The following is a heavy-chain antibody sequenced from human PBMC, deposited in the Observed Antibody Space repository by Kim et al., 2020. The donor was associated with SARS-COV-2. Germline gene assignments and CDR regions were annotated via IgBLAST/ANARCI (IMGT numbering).Heavy chain of an antibody. CDR3: ARQRKQWLVQDALDI. J-gene: IGHJ3*02. D-gene: IGHD6-19*01. V-gene: IGHV4-39*01. Sequence: SETLSLTCTVSGGSISSSSYYWGWIRQPPGKGLEWIGSIYYSGSTYYNPSLKSRVTISVDTSKNQFSLKLSSVTAADTAVYYCARQRKQWLVQDALDIWGQGTMVTVSS. CDR2: IYYSGST. CDR1: GGSISSSSYY.